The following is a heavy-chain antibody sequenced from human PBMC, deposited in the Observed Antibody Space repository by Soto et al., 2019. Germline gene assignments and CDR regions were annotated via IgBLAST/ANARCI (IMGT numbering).Heavy chain of an antibody. CDR2: IWYDGSKK. CDR1: GFTFSSFG. Sequence: QVQVVESGGGVFQPGRSLRLSCAESGFTFSSFGMHWVRQAPGKGLEWVSLIWYDGSKKSYGDSVKGRFTISRDNSRNTVHLQMNSLRADDTAVYYCARDASYYSLWSGYYPSRNGMDVWGQGTTVTVSS. J-gene: IGHJ6*02. V-gene: IGHV3-33*01. D-gene: IGHD3-3*01. CDR3: ARDASYYSLWSGYYPSRNGMDV.